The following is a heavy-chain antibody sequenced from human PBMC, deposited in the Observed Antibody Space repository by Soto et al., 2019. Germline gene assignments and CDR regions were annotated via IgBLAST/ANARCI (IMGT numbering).Heavy chain of an antibody. CDR1: GFTFSNYG. J-gene: IGHJ4*02. D-gene: IGHD2-21*01. CDR2: IWYDGNNR. V-gene: IGHV3-33*01. CDR3: ARGLHSLFDY. Sequence: GGSLRLSCAASGFTFSNYGMHWVRQAPGKGLEWVAVIWYDGNNRYYADSVKGRFTISRDNSNNTLYVQMTSLRAEDTAVYYCARGLHSLFDYWGQGTLVTVSS.